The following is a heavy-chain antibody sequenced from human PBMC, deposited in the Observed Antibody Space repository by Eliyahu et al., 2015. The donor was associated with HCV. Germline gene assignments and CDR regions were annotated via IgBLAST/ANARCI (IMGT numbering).Heavy chain of an antibody. Sequence: QVHLVQSGAEVKKPGSSVKVSCKASGGTFSSHAINWVRQAPGQGLEWMGGIIPIFGTANYAQKFQGRVTITADESTSTAYMELSSLRSEDTAVYYCARDGTFFDSSGYYYLYWGQGTLVTVSS. CDR2: IIPIFGTA. V-gene: IGHV1-69*01. J-gene: IGHJ4*02. CDR3: ARDGTFFDSSGYYYLY. CDR1: GGTFSSHA. D-gene: IGHD3-22*01.